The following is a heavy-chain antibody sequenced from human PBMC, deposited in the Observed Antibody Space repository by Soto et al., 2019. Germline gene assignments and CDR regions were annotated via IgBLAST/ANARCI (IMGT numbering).Heavy chain of an antibody. CDR3: ATNSGSYLTTQYNWFDP. CDR1: GGSISNGGYS. J-gene: IGHJ5*02. Sequence: PSETLSLTCAVSGGSISNGGYSWSWIRQPPGKGLEWIGSIYYSGSTYYNPSLKSRVTISVDTSKNQFSLKLSSVTAADTAVYYCATNSGSYLTTQYNWFDPWGQGTLVTVSS. D-gene: IGHD1-26*01. CDR2: IYYSGST. V-gene: IGHV4-30-2*03.